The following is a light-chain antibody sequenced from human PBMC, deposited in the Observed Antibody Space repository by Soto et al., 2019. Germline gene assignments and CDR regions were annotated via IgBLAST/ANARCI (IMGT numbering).Light chain of an antibody. CDR3: CSSAGSYTWV. CDR1: SSDIGGYNY. J-gene: IGLJ3*02. V-gene: IGLV2-11*01. CDR2: DVS. Sequence: QSALTQPRSVSESPGQSVAISCTGTSSDIGGYNYVSWYQQHPGKAPKLMIYDVSQRPSGVPDRFSGSKSGNTASLTISGLQAEDEADYYCCSSAGSYTWVFGGGTKLTVL.